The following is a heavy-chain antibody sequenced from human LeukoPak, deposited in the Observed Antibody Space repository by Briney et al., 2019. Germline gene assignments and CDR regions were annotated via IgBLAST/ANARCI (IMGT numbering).Heavy chain of an antibody. CDR3: ANNAIAVASYNWFDP. Sequence: PGGSLRLSCEASGFTFSSLSMDWLRQAPGAGLEWVSHISSTGDTIHYADSVKGRFTISRDNSKNTLYLQMNSLRAEDTAVYYCANNAIAVASYNWFDPWGQGTLVTVSS. V-gene: IGHV3-23*01. J-gene: IGHJ5*02. CDR2: ISSTGDTI. D-gene: IGHD6-19*01. CDR1: GFTFSSLS.